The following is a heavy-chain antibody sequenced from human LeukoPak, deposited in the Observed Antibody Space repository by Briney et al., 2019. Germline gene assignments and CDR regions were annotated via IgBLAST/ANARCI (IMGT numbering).Heavy chain of an antibody. D-gene: IGHD6-13*01. J-gene: IGHJ6*03. Sequence: GASVKVSCKASGYTFTSYDINWVRQATGQGLEWMGWMNPNSGTTGYAQKFQGRVTTTRNTSISTAYMELSSLRSDDAAVYYCAIFSSPYYYYYMDVWGKGTTVTVSS. CDR3: AIFSSPYYYYYMDV. CDR1: GYTFTSYD. V-gene: IGHV1-8*03. CDR2: MNPNSGTT.